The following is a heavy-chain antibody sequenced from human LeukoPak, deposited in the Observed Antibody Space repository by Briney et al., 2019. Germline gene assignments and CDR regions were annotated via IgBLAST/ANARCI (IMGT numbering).Heavy chain of an antibody. J-gene: IGHJ4*02. V-gene: IGHV3-23*01. CDR1: GFTFSTYA. D-gene: IGHD6-13*01. CDR3: ARGISSTWYFDY. CDR2: ISGGSSDT. Sequence: GGSLRLSCAASGFTFSTYAMSWVRQAPGEGLEWVSAISGGSSDTHYADSVKGRFTVSRDSAKNTVFLQMNSLRAEDTAVYFCARGISSTWYFDYWGQGALVNVSS.